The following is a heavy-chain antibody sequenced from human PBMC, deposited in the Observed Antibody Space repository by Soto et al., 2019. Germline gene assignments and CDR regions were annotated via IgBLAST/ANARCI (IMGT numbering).Heavy chain of an antibody. D-gene: IGHD5-12*01. V-gene: IGHV3-53*01. CDR2: IYSGGST. J-gene: IGHJ4*02. CDR3: ARSGEMATIYYFDY. Sequence: PGGSLRLSCAASGFTVSSNYMSWVRQAPGKGLEWVSVIYSGGSTYYADSVKGRFTISRDNSKNTLYLQMNSLRAEDTAVYYCARSGEMATIYYFDYWGQGTLVTVYS. CDR1: GFTVSSNY.